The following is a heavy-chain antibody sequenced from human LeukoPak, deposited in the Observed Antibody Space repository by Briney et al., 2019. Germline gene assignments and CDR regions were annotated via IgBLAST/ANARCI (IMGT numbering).Heavy chain of an antibody. CDR2: IGVGNGNT. CDR1: GFTFSSSA. J-gene: IGHJ4*02. Sequence: SVKVSCKTSGFTFSSSAIQWVRQARGERLEWVGWIGVGNGNTNYAHKLQERVTITRDMSTSTAYMELSSLRSEDTAVFYCAAELYRGGDCCHFDYWGQGTLVTVSS. CDR3: AAELYRGGDCCHFDY. V-gene: IGHV1-58*02. D-gene: IGHD2-21*02.